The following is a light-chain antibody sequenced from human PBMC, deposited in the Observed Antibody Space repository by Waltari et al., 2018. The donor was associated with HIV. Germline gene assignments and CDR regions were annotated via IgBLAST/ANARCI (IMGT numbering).Light chain of an antibody. J-gene: IGKJ1*01. CDR2: GVS. CDR1: QSIAKN. V-gene: IGKV3-15*01. CDR3: QQYDNWPPWT. Sequence: EIVMTQSPATLSVSPGERATLSCRASQSIAKNLAWYQQKPGQALRLLIYGVSTRATGIPARFSGSGSWTEFTLTISSLQSEDFAVYYCQQYDNWPPWTFGQGTKVEI.